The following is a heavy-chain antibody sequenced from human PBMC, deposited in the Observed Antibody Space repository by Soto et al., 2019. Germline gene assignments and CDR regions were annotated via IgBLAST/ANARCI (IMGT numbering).Heavy chain of an antibody. CDR1: GFPFDDYA. D-gene: IGHD3-22*01. J-gene: IGHJ4*02. Sequence: EVQLVESGGGLVQPGRSLRLSCAASGFPFDDYAMHWVRQAPGKGLEWVSGISWNSGSLGYGDSVKGRFTISRDNAKNSLYLQMNSLRPEDTAFYYCAKDNGGYYDSSGNFEYWGQGTLVTVSS. CDR2: ISWNSGSL. CDR3: AKDNGGYYDSSGNFEY. V-gene: IGHV3-9*01.